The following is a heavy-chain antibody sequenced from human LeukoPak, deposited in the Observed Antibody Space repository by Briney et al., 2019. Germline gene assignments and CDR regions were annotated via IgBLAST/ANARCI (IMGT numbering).Heavy chain of an antibody. CDR1: GFTFSSYG. Sequence: PGGSLRLSCAASGFTFSSYGMHWVRQAPGKGLEWVAVIWYDGSNKYYADSVKGRFTISRDNSKNTLYLQMNSLRAEDTAVYYCARSTPEDWWFDYWGQGTLVTVSS. D-gene: IGHD2-8*02. V-gene: IGHV3-33*01. J-gene: IGHJ4*02. CDR3: ARSTPEDWWFDY. CDR2: IWYDGSNK.